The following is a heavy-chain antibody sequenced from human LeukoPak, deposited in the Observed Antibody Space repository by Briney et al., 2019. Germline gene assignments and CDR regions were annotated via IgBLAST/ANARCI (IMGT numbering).Heavy chain of an antibody. J-gene: IGHJ2*01. CDR3: ARVPTGDWYFDL. CDR1: GGSISSSSYY. CDR2: IYYSGST. Sequence: SETLSLTCTVSGGSISSSSYYWGWIRQPPGKALEWIGSIYYSGSTYYNPSLKSRVTISVDTSKNQFSLKLSSVTAADTAVYCCARVPTGDWYFDLWGRGTLVTVSS. V-gene: IGHV4-39*01.